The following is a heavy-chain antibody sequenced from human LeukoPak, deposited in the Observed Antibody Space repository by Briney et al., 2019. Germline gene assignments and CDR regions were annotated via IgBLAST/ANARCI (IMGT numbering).Heavy chain of an antibody. J-gene: IGHJ3*02. CDR3: AKDNYDYGDYGLSGAFDI. D-gene: IGHD4-17*01. V-gene: IGHV3-23*01. CDR2: ISGSGGST. Sequence: EGSLRLSCAASGFTFSNYWMAWVRQAPGKGLEWVSAISGSGGSTYYADSVKGRFTISRDNSKNTLYLQMNSLRAEDTAVYYCAKDNYDYGDYGLSGAFDIWGQGTMVTVSS. CDR1: GFTFSNYW.